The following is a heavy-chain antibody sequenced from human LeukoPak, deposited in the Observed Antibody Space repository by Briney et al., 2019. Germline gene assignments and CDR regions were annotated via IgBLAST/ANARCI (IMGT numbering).Heavy chain of an antibody. Sequence: PSETLSLTCTASGGSISSYYWSWIRQPPGKGLEWIGYIYYSGSTNYNPSLKSRVTISVDTSKNQFSLKLSSVTAADTAVYYCARDRTYCSSTSCYKLGFDPWGQGTLVTVSS. CDR2: IYYSGST. J-gene: IGHJ5*02. D-gene: IGHD2-2*02. V-gene: IGHV4-59*01. CDR1: GGSISSYY. CDR3: ARDRTYCSSTSCYKLGFDP.